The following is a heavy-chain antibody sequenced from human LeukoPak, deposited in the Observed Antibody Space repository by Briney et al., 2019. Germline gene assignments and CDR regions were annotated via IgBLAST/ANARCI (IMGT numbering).Heavy chain of an antibody. CDR2: IYSSGSA. D-gene: IGHD3-22*01. J-gene: IGHJ4*01. V-gene: IGHV4-59*08. CDR3: ARHRDYYDT. CDR1: GASINNNF. Sequence: SETLSLTCTVSGASINNNFWTWIRQPPGKGLEWIGYIYSSGSANYNPSLKSRVIIARDTSKNQISLNLTSATAADTAVYFCARHRDYYDTWGHGTLVTVSS.